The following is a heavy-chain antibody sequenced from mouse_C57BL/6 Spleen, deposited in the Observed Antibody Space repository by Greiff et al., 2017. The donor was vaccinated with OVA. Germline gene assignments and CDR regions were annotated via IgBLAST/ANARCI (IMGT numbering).Heavy chain of an antibody. CDR1: GYTFTEYT. D-gene: IGHD1-1*01. Sequence: QVQLKQSGAELVKPGASVKLSCKASGYTFTEYTIHWVKQRSGQGLEWIGWFYTGSGSIEYNEKFKDKATLNAAKSSSTVHMELSRLTSEDSAVYFCARHGITTDLDYWGQGTTLTVSS. CDR3: ARHGITTDLDY. J-gene: IGHJ2*01. CDR2: FYTGSGSI. V-gene: IGHV1-62-2*01.